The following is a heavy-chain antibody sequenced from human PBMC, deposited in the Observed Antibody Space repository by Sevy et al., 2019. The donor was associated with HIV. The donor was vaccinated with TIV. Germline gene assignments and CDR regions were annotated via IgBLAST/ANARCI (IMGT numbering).Heavy chain of an antibody. CDR2: INPSGGST. CDR3: ASKYYCDSSGYIYYYYGMDV. V-gene: IGHV1-46*01. Sequence: ASVNVSCKASGYTFTSYYMHWVRQAPGQGLEWMGIINPSGGSTSYAQKFQGRVTMTRDTSTSTVYMELSSLRSEDTAVYYCASKYYCDSSGYIYYYYGMDVWGQGTTVTVSS. CDR1: GYTFTSYY. J-gene: IGHJ6*02. D-gene: IGHD3-22*01.